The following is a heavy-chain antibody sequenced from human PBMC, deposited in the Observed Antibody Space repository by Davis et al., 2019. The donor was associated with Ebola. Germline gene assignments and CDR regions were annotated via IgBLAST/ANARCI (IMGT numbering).Heavy chain of an antibody. V-gene: IGHV4-61*08. J-gene: IGHJ4*02. CDR2: IYYSGST. CDR3: ASTNPGYSSSWYGY. D-gene: IGHD6-13*01. CDR1: GGSISSGGYY. Sequence: MPSETLSLTCTVSGGSISSGGYYWSWIRQPPGKGLEWIGYIYYSGSTNYNPSLKSRVTISVDTSKNQFSLKLSSVTAADTAVYYCASTNPGYSSSWYGYWGQGTLVTVSS.